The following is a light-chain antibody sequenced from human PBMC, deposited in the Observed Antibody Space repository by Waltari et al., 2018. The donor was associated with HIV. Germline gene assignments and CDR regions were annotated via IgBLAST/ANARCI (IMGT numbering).Light chain of an antibody. Sequence: QSALNQPPSGSGSPGQSVTISFDGSTTDVGTYNRFACYQQPTGTSPKLLTYEVTNRPSGAPDRFSGSKSGNTASLTISGLQAEDEGDYFCSSYTSNSLVLFGGGTKLTVL. CDR1: TTDVGTYNR. CDR3: SSYTSNSLVL. J-gene: IGLJ2*01. V-gene: IGLV2-18*02. CDR2: EVT.